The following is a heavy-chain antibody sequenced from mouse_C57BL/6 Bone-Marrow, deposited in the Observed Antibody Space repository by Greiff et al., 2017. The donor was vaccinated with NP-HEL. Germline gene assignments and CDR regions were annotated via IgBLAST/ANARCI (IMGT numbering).Heavy chain of an antibody. CDR3: ARIGYSNDAMDY. CDR2: INPSSGYT. J-gene: IGHJ4*01. D-gene: IGHD2-5*01. CDR1: GYTFTSYW. V-gene: IGHV1-7*01. Sequence: QVHVKQSGAELAKPGASVKLSCKASGYTFTSYWMHWVKQRPGQGLEWIGYINPSSGYTKYNQKFKDKATLTADKSSSTAYMQLSSLTYEDSAVYDCARIGYSNDAMDYWGQGTSVTVSS.